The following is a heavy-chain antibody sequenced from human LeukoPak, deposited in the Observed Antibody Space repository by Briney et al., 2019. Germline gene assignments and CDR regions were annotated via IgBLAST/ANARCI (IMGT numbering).Heavy chain of an antibody. D-gene: IGHD5-12*01. V-gene: IGHV1-46*01. CDR3: ARELYSGYDFTGSDY. J-gene: IGHJ4*02. CDR2: INPSGTST. Sequence: ASVKVSCKASGYTFTSYAMNWVRQAPGQGLEWMGIINPSGTSTSYAQKFQGRVTMTRDTSTSTVYMELSSLRSEDTAVYYCARELYSGYDFTGSDYWGQGTLVTVSS. CDR1: GYTFTSYA.